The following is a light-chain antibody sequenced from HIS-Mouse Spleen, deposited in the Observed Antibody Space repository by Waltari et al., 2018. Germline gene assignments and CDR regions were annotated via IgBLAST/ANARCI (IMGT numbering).Light chain of an antibody. J-gene: IGLJ2*01. CDR1: ALPKKY. V-gene: IGLV3-10*01. Sequence: SYELTQPPSVSVSPGQTARITCSGDALPKKYAYWYQQKSDQAPVLVIYEDSKRPSGSPGRFSGSSSETMATLTISGAQVEDEADYYCYSTDSSGNHRVFGGGTKLTVL. CDR2: EDS. CDR3: YSTDSSGNHRV.